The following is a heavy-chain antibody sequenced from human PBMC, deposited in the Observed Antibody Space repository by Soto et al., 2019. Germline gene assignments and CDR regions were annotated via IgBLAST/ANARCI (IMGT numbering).Heavy chain of an antibody. D-gene: IGHD3-10*01. CDR3: VSMNAESYSAYYAMDV. CDR2: IFSDAER. V-gene: IGHV2-26*01. CDR1: GFSLTTGRMV. Sequence: SGPTLVNPPETLTLTCNVSGFSLTTGRMVVSWIRQPPGKALEWLAHIFSDAERSYSRSLQGRLTVSKVGSGSHVVLTMTNMDQVDTGTYFCVSMNAESYSAYYAMDVWGQGTTVTVSS. J-gene: IGHJ6*02.